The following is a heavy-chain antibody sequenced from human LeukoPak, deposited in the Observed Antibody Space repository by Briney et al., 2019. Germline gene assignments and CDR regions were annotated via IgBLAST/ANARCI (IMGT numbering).Heavy chain of an antibody. J-gene: IGHJ5*02. CDR2: IYYSGDT. CDR3: ARADTYFYDSSGYPNGFDP. V-gene: IGHV4-61*01. CDR1: GGSVNGGYYY. D-gene: IGHD3-22*01. Sequence: AETESLTCSVSGGSVNGGYYYWSRIRQPPGKGLEWIGYIYYSGDTNYNPSLKSRVTASFTLSKKPFSLKLRFVTAADTAVYYCARADTYFYDSSGYPNGFDPWGQGMMVTVSS.